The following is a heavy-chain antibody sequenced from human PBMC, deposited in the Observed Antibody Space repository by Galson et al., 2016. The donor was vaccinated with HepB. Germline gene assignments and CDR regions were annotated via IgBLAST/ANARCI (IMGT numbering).Heavy chain of an antibody. D-gene: IGHD5-18*01. CDR3: ARGGGYSWHS. CDR2: IHHEGGI. Sequence: ETLSLTCGVSGDSISSKYWWSWVRQTPGKGLEWIGEIHHEGGINYNPSLRSRVTISLDKFKNQFSLNLNSLTAADTAVYYCARGGGYSWHSWGQGTLVTVSS. V-gene: IGHV4-4*02. J-gene: IGHJ5*02. CDR1: GDSISSKYW.